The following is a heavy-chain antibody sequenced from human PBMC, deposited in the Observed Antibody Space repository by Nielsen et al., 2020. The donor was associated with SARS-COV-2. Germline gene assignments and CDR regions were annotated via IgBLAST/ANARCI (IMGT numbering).Heavy chain of an antibody. Sequence: SCAASGFIFSDYNMNWVRQAPGKGLEWVAVISYDGSNKYYADSVKGRFTISRDNSKNTLYLQMNSLRAEDTAVYYCAADYGDYVYYYYYGMDVWGQGTTVTVSS. CDR3: AADYGDYVYYYYYGMDV. CDR1: GFIFSDYN. CDR2: ISYDGSNK. D-gene: IGHD4-17*01. V-gene: IGHV3-30*03. J-gene: IGHJ6*02.